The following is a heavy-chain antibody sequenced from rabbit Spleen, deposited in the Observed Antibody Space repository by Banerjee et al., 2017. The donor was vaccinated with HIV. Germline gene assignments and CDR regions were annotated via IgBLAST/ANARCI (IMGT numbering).Heavy chain of an antibody. Sequence: QSLEESGGGLVKPGASLTLTCKASGFSFNSGDDMCWVRQAPGKGLEWIACIYAGSSSNTYSATWAKGRFTISKTSSTTVTLQMTSLTAAGTATYFCARDTSTSFSTYGMDLWGQGTLVTVS. CDR2: IYAGSSSNT. J-gene: IGHJ6*01. CDR3: ARDTSTSFSTYGMDL. CDR1: GFSFNSGDD. D-gene: IGHD1-1*01. V-gene: IGHV1S40*01.